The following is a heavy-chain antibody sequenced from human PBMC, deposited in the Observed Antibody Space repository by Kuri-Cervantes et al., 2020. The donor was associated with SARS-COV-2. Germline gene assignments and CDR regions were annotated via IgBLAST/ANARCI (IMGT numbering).Heavy chain of an antibody. CDR1: GGSIRSYF. D-gene: IGHD2-15*01. CDR3: AKGARGDMDAFDI. V-gene: IGHV4-59*01. Sequence: GSLRLSCNVSGGSIRSYFWSWIRQAPGKGLEWIGCMYFNGRTNYNPSLKRRVSMSDDTSKSQFSLNLASMSAADTPVYYCAKGARGDMDAFDIWGLGTMVTVSS. CDR2: MYFNGRT. J-gene: IGHJ3*02.